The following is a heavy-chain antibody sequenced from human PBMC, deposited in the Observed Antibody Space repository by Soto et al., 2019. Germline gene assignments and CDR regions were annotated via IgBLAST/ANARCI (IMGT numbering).Heavy chain of an antibody. CDR2: IIPIFGTA. CDR3: ARDPAEYSSTENWFYP. D-gene: IGHD6-6*01. CDR1: GGTFSSYA. J-gene: IGHJ5*02. Sequence: QVQLVQSGAEVKKPGSSVKVSCKASGGTFSSYAISWVRQAPGQGLEWMGGIIPIFGTANYAQKFQGRVTITADKSTSTAYMELSSLRSEDTAVYYCARDPAEYSSTENWFYPWGQGTLVTVSS. V-gene: IGHV1-69*06.